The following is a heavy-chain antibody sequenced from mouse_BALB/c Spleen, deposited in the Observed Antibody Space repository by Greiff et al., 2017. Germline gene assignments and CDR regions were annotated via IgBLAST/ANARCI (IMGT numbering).Heavy chain of an antibody. Sequence: VHVKQSGAELVRSGASVKLSCTASGFNIKDYYMHWVKQRPEQGLEWIGWIDPENGDTEYAPKFQGKATMTADTSSNTAYLQLSSLTSEDTAVYYCNSGNSFAYWGQGTLVTVSA. J-gene: IGHJ3*01. CDR1: GFNIKDYY. CDR3: NSGNSFAY. V-gene: IGHV14-4*02. D-gene: IGHD2-1*01. CDR2: IDPENGDT.